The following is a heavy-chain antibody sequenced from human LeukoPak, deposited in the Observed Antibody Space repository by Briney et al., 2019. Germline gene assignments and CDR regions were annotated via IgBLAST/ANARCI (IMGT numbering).Heavy chain of an antibody. CDR2: INHSGST. CDR1: GGSFSGYY. Sequence: SETLSLTCAVYGGSFSGYYWSWIRQPPGKGLEWIGEINHSGSTNYNPSLKSRVTISVDTSKNQFSLKLSSVTAADTAVYYCARSRGVSSGWTSDNWFDPWGQGTLVTVSS. CDR3: ARSRGVSSGWTSDNWFDP. J-gene: IGHJ5*02. D-gene: IGHD6-19*01. V-gene: IGHV4-34*01.